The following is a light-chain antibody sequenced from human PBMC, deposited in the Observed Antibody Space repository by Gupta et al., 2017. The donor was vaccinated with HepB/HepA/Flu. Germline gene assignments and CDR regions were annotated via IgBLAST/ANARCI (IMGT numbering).Light chain of an antibody. Sequence: DIQMTQSPSSLSASVGDRVTIPCRASQGISNYLAWYQQKPGKVPKLLIYAAFTLQSGVPSRFSGSGSGTDFTLTISSLQPEDVATYYCQKYNSALWTFGQGTKVEIK. V-gene: IGKV1-27*01. CDR3: QKYNSALWT. CDR1: QGISNY. J-gene: IGKJ1*01. CDR2: AAF.